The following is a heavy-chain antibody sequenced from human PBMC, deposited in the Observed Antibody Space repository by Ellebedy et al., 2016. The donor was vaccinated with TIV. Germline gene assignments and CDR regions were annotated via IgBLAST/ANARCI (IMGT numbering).Heavy chain of an antibody. D-gene: IGHD2-15*01. CDR2: IYHSGST. J-gene: IGHJ4*02. CDR1: GYSISSGYS. V-gene: IGHV4-38-2*02. Sequence: MPGGSLRLSCTVSGYSISSGYSWGWIRQPPGKGLEWIGTIYHSGSTYYNPSLKSRVTISIGTSKNQFSLKLSSVTAADTAVYYCARSWAATYYFDYWGQGTLVTVSS. CDR3: ARSWAATYYFDY.